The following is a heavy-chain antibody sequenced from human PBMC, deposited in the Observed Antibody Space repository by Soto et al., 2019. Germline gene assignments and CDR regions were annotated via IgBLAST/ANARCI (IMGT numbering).Heavy chain of an antibody. Sequence: GGSLRLSCAASGFTFRSYAMNWVRQAPGKGLEWVSAISGSGGSTYYADSVKGRFTISRDNSKNTLYLQMNSLRAEDTAVYYCARDSHDSSGGYYFDYWGQGTLVTVSS. V-gene: IGHV3-23*01. D-gene: IGHD3-22*01. CDR3: ARDSHDSSGGYYFDY. CDR2: ISGSGGST. CDR1: GFTFRSYA. J-gene: IGHJ4*02.